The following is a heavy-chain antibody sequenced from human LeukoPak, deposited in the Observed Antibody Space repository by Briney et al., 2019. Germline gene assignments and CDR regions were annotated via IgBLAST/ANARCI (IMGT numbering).Heavy chain of an antibody. J-gene: IGHJ6*02. CDR1: GFTVSSNY. CDR3: ARDYDSSGRNYYYYGMDV. CDR2: IYSGGSA. Sequence: RPGGSLRLSCAASGFTVSSNYMSWVRQAPGKGLEWVSVIYSGGSAYYADSVKGRFTISRDNSKNTLYLQMNSLRAEDTAVYYCARDYDSSGRNYYYYGMDVWGQGTTVTVSS. V-gene: IGHV3-66*01. D-gene: IGHD6-25*01.